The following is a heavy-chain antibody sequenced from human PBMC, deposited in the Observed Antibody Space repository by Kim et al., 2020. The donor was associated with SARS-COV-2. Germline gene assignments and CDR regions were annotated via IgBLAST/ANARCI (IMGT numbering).Heavy chain of an antibody. D-gene: IGHD6-19*01. CDR3: VKEIPVAGTFSYFHH. Sequence: ASVKVSCKASGYTFITYAIHWVRQAPGQRLEWMGWINTGNGNTKYSQRFQGRITFTRDTSATTAYMEMSSLTSGDTAVYYCVKEIPVAGTFSYFHHWGQGTLVTVSS. CDR2: INTGNGNT. V-gene: IGHV1-3*04. J-gene: IGHJ1*01. CDR1: GYTFITYA.